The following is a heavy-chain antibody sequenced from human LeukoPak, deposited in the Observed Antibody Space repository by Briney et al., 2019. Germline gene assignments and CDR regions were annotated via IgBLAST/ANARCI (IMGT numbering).Heavy chain of an antibody. V-gene: IGHV1-2*02. J-gene: IGHJ4*02. D-gene: IGHD1-26*01. CDR1: GYTFTGYY. CDR2: INPNSGGT. Sequence: ASVKVSCKASGYTFTGYYMHWVRQAPGQGLEWVGWINPNSGGTNYAQKFQGRVTMTRDTSISTAYMELSRLRSDDTAVYYCARGTMGAPLPDYWGLGTLVTVSS. CDR3: ARGTMGAPLPDY.